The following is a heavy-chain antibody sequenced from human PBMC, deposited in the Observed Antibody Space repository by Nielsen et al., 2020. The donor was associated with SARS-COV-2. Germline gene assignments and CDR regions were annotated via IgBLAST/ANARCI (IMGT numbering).Heavy chain of an antibody. V-gene: IGHV3-13*01. CDR2: IGTAGDT. CDR1: GFTFSSYD. CDR3: ARSGHYYYYMDV. D-gene: IGHD6-25*01. J-gene: IGHJ6*03. Sequence: GGSLRLSCAASGFTFSSYDMHWVRQATGKGLEWVSAIGTAGDTYCPGSVKGRFTISRENAKNSLYLQMNSLRAGDTAVYYCARSGHYYYYMDVWGKGTTVTVSS.